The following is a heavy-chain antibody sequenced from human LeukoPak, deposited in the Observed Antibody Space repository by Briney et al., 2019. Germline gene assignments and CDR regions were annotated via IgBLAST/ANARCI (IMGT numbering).Heavy chain of an antibody. J-gene: IGHJ4*02. V-gene: IGHV4-34*01. CDR1: GGSFSGYY. D-gene: IGHD5-12*01. Sequence: PSETLSLTCAVYGGSFSGYYWSWIRQPPGKGLEWIGETNHSGSTNYNPSLKSRVTISVDTSKNQFSLKLSSVTAADTAVYYCARASLRVIVATTLNYFDYWGQGTLVTVSS. CDR2: TNHSGST. CDR3: ARASLRVIVATTLNYFDY.